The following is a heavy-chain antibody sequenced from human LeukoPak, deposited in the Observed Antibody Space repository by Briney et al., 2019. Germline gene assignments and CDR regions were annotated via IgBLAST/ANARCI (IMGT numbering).Heavy chain of an antibody. Sequence: GGSLRLSCSGSGFTFSSYAMSWVLQAPGKGLEWVSGISGSSGSTYYADSVKGRFTISRDNSKSTLYLQINSLRAEDTAIYYCAKPGNGYNSEIYYFDYWGQGTLVTVSS. D-gene: IGHD5-24*01. CDR3: AKPGNGYNSEIYYFDY. CDR1: GFTFSSYA. V-gene: IGHV3-23*01. J-gene: IGHJ4*02. CDR2: ISGSSGST.